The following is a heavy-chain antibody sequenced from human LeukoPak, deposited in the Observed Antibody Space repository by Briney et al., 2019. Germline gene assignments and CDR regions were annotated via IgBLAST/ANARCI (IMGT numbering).Heavy chain of an antibody. CDR1: GASISSYY. CDR3: ARAGYPGLDS. V-gene: IGHV4-4*07. J-gene: IGHJ4*02. Sequence: SETLSLTCAVSGASISSYYWSWIRQPAGKGLEWIGRIYTSGSSNYNPSLKSRVTISVDTSKNQFSLKLSSVTAADTAMYFCARAGYPGLDSWGQGTLVTVSS. D-gene: IGHD5-12*01. CDR2: IYTSGSS.